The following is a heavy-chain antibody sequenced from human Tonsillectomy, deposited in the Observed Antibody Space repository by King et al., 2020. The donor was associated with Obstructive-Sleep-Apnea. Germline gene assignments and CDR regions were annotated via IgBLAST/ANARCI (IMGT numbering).Heavy chain of an antibody. Sequence: VQLVESGGVVVQPGGSLRLTCAASGFTFDDYAMHWVRQAPGKGLEWVSLITWDGISTYYADSVKGRFTISRDNSITSLYLQMNSLRAEETALYYSAKDMDCSTTSCFPRGGMDVWGQGTTVTVSS. CDR3: AKDMDCSTTSCFPRGGMDV. CDR1: GFTFDDYA. V-gene: IGHV3-43D*03. D-gene: IGHD2-2*01. J-gene: IGHJ6*02. CDR2: ITWDGIST.